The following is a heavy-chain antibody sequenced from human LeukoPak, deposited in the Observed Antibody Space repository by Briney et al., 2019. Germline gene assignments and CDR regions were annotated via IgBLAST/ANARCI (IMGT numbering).Heavy chain of an antibody. J-gene: IGHJ4*02. V-gene: IGHV3-7*01. CDR3: ATTVAGYPDDYFDY. CDR2: TNQDGSKN. CDR1: EFTFSNYW. D-gene: IGHD6-19*01. Sequence: GGSLRLSCAASEFTFSNYWMSWVRQAPGKGLERVAHTNQDGSKNYYVDSVRGRFTISRDDAKNSLYLQMNSLRAEDTAVYYCATTVAGYPDDYFDYWGQGTLVTVSS.